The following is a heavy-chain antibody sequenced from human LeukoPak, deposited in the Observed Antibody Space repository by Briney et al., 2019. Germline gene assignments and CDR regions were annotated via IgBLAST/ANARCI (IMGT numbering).Heavy chain of an antibody. CDR2: IYSGGST. CDR3: VVGIAVAGTQH. CDR1: GFTVSSNY. D-gene: IGHD6-19*01. J-gene: IGHJ1*01. Sequence: GGSLRLSCAASGFTVSSNYMSWVRQAPGKGLEWVSVIYSGGSTYYADSVKGRFTISRDNSKNTLYLQMNSLRAEDTAVYYCVVGIAVAGTQHWGQGTLVTVSS. V-gene: IGHV3-66*01.